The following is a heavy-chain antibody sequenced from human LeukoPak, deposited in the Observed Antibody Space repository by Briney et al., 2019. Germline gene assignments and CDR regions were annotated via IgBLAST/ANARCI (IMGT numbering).Heavy chain of an antibody. CDR1: GLTFSSYW. Sequence: GGSLRLSCAASGLTFSSYWMHWVRQVPGKGLVWVSRINSDGSNTRYADSVKGRFTISRDNAKNTLYLEMNSLRAEDTAVYYCARDGSCSSTRCYTLGDAFDIWGQGTMVTVSS. CDR3: ARDGSCSSTRCYTLGDAFDI. V-gene: IGHV3-74*01. D-gene: IGHD2-2*02. J-gene: IGHJ3*02. CDR2: INSDGSNT.